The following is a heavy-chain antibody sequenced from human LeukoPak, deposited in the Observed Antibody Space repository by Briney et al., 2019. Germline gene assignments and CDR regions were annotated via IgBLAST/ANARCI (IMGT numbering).Heavy chain of an antibody. CDR2: IYYSGST. V-gene: IGHV4-30-4*08. CDR3: AREYFDYGRQPVPPHDAFDI. Sequence: SETLSLTCTVAGGSISSGDYYWSWIRQPPGTCLEWIGYIYYSGSTCYNPSLKSLVTISVDTSKNQFSLKLSSVTAADTSVYYCAREYFDYGRQPVPPHDAFDIWGQGTMVTVSS. D-gene: IGHD4-17*01. CDR1: GGSISSGDYY. J-gene: IGHJ3*02.